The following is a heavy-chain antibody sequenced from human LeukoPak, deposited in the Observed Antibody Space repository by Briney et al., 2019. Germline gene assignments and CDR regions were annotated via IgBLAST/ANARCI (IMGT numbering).Heavy chain of an antibody. CDR3: AKRYCKSATCRSDMDA. CDR2: IQSDGSKT. D-gene: IGHD2-15*01. V-gene: IGHV3-30*02. Sequence: GGSLRLSCAASGFSFSNYGMHWVRQAPGKGLEWVALIQSDGSKTYSADSVKGRFTISRDNPRNTLYLQMSRLRPEDTAVYYCAKRYCKSATCRSDMDAWGQGTTVTVSS. CDR1: GFSFSNYG. J-gene: IGHJ6*02.